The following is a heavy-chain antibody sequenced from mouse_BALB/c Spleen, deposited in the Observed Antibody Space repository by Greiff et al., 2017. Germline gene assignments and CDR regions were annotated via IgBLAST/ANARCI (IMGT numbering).Heavy chain of an antibody. Sequence: EVMLVESGGGLVKPGGSLKLSCAASGFTFSSYTMSWVRQTPEKRLEWVATISSGGSYTYYPDSVKGRFTISRDNAKNTLYLQMSSLKSEDTAMYYCTRDEYAHYFDYWGQGTTLTVSS. CDR1: GFTFSSYT. CDR3: TRDEYAHYFDY. V-gene: IGHV5-6-4*01. D-gene: IGHD5-2*01. J-gene: IGHJ2*01. CDR2: ISSGGSYT.